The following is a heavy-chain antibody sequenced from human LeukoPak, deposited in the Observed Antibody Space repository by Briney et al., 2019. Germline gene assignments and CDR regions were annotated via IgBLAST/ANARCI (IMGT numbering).Heavy chain of an antibody. CDR1: GYTFTSYD. J-gene: IGHJ6*02. V-gene: IGHV1-8*01. CDR2: MNPNSGNT. CDR3: ARTSSSSGWYWYYYYGMDV. D-gene: IGHD6-19*01. Sequence: ASVKVSCKASGYTFTSYDINWVRQATGQGLEWMGWMNPNSGNTGYAQKFQGRVIMTRNTSISTAYMELSSLRSEDTAVYYCARTSSSSGWYWYYYYGMDVWGQGTTVTVSS.